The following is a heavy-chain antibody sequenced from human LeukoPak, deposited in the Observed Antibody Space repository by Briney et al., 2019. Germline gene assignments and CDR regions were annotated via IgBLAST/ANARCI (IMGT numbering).Heavy chain of an antibody. V-gene: IGHV1-46*01. CDR1: GYTFTSYY. D-gene: IGHD2-2*01. CDR2: INPSGGST. J-gene: IGHJ4*02. Sequence: GASVKVSCKASGYTFTSYYMHWVRQAPGQGLEWMRIINPSGGSTSYAQKFQGRVTMTRDMSTSTVYMELSSLRSEDTAVYYCARSQSCSSTSCYPNDYWGQGTLVTVSS. CDR3: ARSQSCSSTSCYPNDY.